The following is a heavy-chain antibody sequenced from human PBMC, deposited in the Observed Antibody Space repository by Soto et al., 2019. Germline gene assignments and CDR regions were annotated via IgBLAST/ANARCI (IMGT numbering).Heavy chain of an antibody. V-gene: IGHV4-38-2*02. J-gene: IGHJ3*02. CDR1: GYSISSGYY. CDR2: IYHSGST. D-gene: IGHD6-6*01. CDR3: ARGFFSARFAFDI. Sequence: SETLSLTCTVSGYSISSGYYWGWIRQPPGKGLEWIGSIYHSGSTYYNPSLKSRVTISVDTSKNQFSLKLSSVTAADTAVYYCARGFFSARFAFDIWGQGTMVTVSS.